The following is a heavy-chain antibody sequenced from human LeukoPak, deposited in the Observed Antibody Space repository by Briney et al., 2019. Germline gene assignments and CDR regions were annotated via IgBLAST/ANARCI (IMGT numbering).Heavy chain of an antibody. D-gene: IGHD3-10*01. Sequence: PGGSLRLSCAASGFTFSTYWMNWFRQTPGKGLEWVANIKQDGSEKYYVDSVKGRFTISRDNAKNSLYLQMNSLRAEDTAVYYCARGSGSNDYWGQGTLVTVSS. CDR2: IKQDGSEK. CDR1: GFTFSTYW. J-gene: IGHJ4*02. V-gene: IGHV3-7*04. CDR3: ARGSGSNDY.